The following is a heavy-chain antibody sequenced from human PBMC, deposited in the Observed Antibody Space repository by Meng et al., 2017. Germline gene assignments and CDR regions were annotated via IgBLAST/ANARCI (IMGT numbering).Heavy chain of an antibody. CDR1: GGTFRSYA. J-gene: IGHJ5*02. D-gene: IGHD3-10*01. CDR3: ARGYYGSGLFDP. CDR2: MNPNSGNT. V-gene: IGHV1-8*03. Sequence: VQLVQWGAEVQKPGSAVKVSCKASGGTFRSYAISWVRQATGQGLEWMGWMNPNSGNTGYAQKFQGRVTITRNTSISTAYMELSSLRSEDTAVYYCARGYYGSGLFDPWGQGTLVTVSS.